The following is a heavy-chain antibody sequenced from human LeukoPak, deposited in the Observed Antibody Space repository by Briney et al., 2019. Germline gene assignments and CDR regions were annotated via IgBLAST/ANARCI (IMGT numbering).Heavy chain of an antibody. CDR2: INSDGSST. J-gene: IGHJ3*02. CDR3: ARDQWPNDAFDI. CDR1: GFTFRSYW. D-gene: IGHD6-19*01. Sequence: GGSLRLSCSASGFTFRSYWMHWVRQAPGKGLVWVSRINSDGSSTTYAESVKGRFTISRDNAKNTLYLQMNSLRAEDTAVYYCARDQWPNDAFDIWGQGTMVTVSS. V-gene: IGHV3-74*01.